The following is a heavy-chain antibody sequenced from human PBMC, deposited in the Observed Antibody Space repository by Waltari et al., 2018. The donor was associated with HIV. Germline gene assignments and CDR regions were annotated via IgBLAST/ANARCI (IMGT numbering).Heavy chain of an antibody. Sequence: QVQLVPYGAEGKKPGASVQVSCYASGYTFTTHAISWVRQAPGQGLEWMGWISAYNGHTNYAQKLQGRVTMTTDTSTSTAYMDLRSLRSDATAFYYCARALWSGYYTPYYFDYWGQGTLVTVSS. CDR2: ISAYNGHT. CDR1: GYTFTTHA. J-gene: IGHJ4*02. V-gene: IGHV1-18*01. D-gene: IGHD3-3*01. CDR3: ARALWSGYYTPYYFDY.